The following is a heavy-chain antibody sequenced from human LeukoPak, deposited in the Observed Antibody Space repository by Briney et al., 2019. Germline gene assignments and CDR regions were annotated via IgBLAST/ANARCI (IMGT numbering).Heavy chain of an antibody. CDR1: GFTFSIYA. Sequence: GGSLRLSCAASGFTFSIYAMSWVRQAPGKGLEWVSTLSGTCDSAYYADSVKGRFTIYRDNSKSKLSLQMNRPTAEATAVYYCAKDDHPPLTIFGPHTDWGQGTLVTVSS. CDR2: LSGTCDSA. CDR3: AKDDHPPLTIFGPHTD. V-gene: IGHV3-23*01. D-gene: IGHD3-3*01. J-gene: IGHJ4*02.